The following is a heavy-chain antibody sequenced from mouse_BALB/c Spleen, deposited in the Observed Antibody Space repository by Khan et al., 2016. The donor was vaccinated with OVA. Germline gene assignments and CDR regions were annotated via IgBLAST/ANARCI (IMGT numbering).Heavy chain of an antibody. CDR1: GYTFINYW. CDR2: INPSTAYT. D-gene: IGHD1-1*01. J-gene: IGHJ2*01. CDR3: ARRGLRWDFDY. Sequence: HVQLKESGAELAKPGASVKMSCKASGYTFINYWILWVKQRPGQGLEWIGYINPSTAYTEYNQNFKDKATLTADKSSRTAYMQLSSLTSEDSAVYYCARRGLRWDFDYWGQGTTLTVSS. V-gene: IGHV1-7*01.